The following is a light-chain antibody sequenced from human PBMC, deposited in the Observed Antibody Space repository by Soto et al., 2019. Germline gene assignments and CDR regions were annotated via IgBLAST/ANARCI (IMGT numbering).Light chain of an antibody. CDR3: QSYDSSFAVV. J-gene: IGLJ2*01. CDR1: SSNIGAGYD. CDR2: GNS. Sequence: QSVLTQPPSVSGGPGQRVTISCTGSSSNIGAGYDVHWYQQLPGTAPKLLIYGNSNRPSGVPYRFSGSKSGTSASLAITGLQAEDEADYYCQSYDSSFAVVFGGGTKLTVL. V-gene: IGLV1-40*01.